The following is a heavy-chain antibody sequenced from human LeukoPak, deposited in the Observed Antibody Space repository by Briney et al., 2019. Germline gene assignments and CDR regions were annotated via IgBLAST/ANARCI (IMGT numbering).Heavy chain of an antibody. J-gene: IGHJ3*02. D-gene: IGHD2-2*01. Sequence: ASVKVSCKASGRTFSSYAISWVRQAPGQGLEWRGGILPIFGTAIYAQKVQSRVTITAEKSTSTAYIELSSLRSEDTAVYYCARGYCSSTSCYALDIWGQGTMVTVSS. CDR3: ARGYCSSTSCYALDI. CDR1: GRTFSSYA. CDR2: ILPIFGTA. V-gene: IGHV1-69*06.